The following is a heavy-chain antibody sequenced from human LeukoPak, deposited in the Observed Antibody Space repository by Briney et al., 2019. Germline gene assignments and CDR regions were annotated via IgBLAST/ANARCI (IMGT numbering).Heavy chain of an antibody. CDR3: ARGYSSSRYAWHDAFDI. CDR1: GGSIKSNNW. CDR2: IYHSGST. Sequence: SGTLSLTCAVSGGSIKSNNWWSWVRQPPGKGLEWIGEIYHSGSTNYNPSLESRVTVSVDKSKNQFSLDLSSVTAADTAVYYCARGYSSSRYAWHDAFDIWGQGTMVTVSS. V-gene: IGHV4-4*02. J-gene: IGHJ3*02. D-gene: IGHD6-13*01.